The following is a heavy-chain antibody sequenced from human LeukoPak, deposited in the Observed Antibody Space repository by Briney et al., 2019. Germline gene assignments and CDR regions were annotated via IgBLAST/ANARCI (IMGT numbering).Heavy chain of an antibody. CDR3: TIRDYYDSSGYSFPRSFDY. D-gene: IGHD3-22*01. J-gene: IGHJ4*02. V-gene: IGHV3-73*01. CDR1: GFTFSGSA. Sequence: TGGSLRLSCAASGFTFSGSAMHWVRQASGKGLEWVGRIRSKANSYATAYAASVKGRFTISRDDSKNTAYLQMNSLKTEDTAVYYCTIRDYYDSSGYSFPRSFDYWGQGTLVTVSS. CDR2: IRSKANSYAT.